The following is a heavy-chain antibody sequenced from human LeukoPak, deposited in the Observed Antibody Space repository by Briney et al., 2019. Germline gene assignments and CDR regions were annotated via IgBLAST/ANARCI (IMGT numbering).Heavy chain of an antibody. D-gene: IGHD3-22*01. CDR2: ISSGSSTI. V-gene: IGHV3-48*01. Sequence: GGSLRLSCAASGFTFSSYSMNWVRQAPGKGLEWVSYISSGSSTIYYADSVKGRFTISRDNAKNSLYLQMNSLRAEDTAVYYCARGSTYHDSSGQVPFDYWGQGTLSPSPQ. CDR1: GFTFSSYS. J-gene: IGHJ4*02. CDR3: ARGSTYHDSSGQVPFDY.